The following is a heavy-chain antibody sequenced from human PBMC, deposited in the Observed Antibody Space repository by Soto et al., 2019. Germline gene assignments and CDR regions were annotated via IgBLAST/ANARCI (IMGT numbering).Heavy chain of an antibody. CDR3: VQDGTGNSCSCMVA. CDR1: GFTFSSFA. Sequence: EVHLLESGGGLVQPGGSLRLSCAASGFTFSSFAMTWVRQAPGEGLEWVSSISSSGETTYYSDSVKGRFTITGDFAKKIVYLHTTCLRAADTPVYFCVQDGTGNSCSCMVAWGQGTTVTVSS. CDR2: ISSSGETT. D-gene: IGHD2-2*01. J-gene: IGHJ6*02. V-gene: IGHV3-23*01.